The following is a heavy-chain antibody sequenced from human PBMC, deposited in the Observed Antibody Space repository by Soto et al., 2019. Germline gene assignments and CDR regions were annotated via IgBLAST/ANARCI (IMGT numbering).Heavy chain of an antibody. CDR1: EFSVNSNH. Sequence: PGGSLRLSCAASEFSVNSNHMNWVRQAPGKGLEWVSIIYAGGMTYYADSVRGRFTISRDISKNMVYLQMNSLRAEDTAVYYCVSRDRSVRAFDIWGQGTMVTVS. V-gene: IGHV3-53*01. J-gene: IGHJ3*02. CDR3: VSRDRSVRAFDI. D-gene: IGHD3-22*01. CDR2: IYAGGMT.